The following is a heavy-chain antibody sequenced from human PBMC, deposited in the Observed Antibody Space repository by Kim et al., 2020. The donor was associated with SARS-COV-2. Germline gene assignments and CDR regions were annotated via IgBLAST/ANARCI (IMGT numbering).Heavy chain of an antibody. V-gene: IGHV4-59*13. CDR3: SGGAIVAGGRGDYCDY. CDR2: TYYTGST. J-gene: IGHJ4*01. Sequence: SETLSLTCTVSSGSISSYYWSWIRQPPGKGLEWIGYTYYTGSTNYNPSLNSRVTISVDTSKNQLSLKLTSMTAAGTAVYVCSGGAIVAGGRGDYCDYWG. CDR1: SGSISSYY. D-gene: IGHD6-13*01.